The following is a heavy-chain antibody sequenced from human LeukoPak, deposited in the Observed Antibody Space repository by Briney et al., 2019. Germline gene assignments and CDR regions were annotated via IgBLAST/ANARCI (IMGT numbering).Heavy chain of an antibody. CDR2: ISSSSSYI. V-gene: IGHV3-21*01. CDR3: AVVWFGELSPFDY. D-gene: IGHD3-10*01. J-gene: IGHJ4*02. CDR1: GFTFSSYS. Sequence: PGGSLRLSCAASGFTFSSYSMNWVRQAPGKGLERVSSISSSSSYIYYADSVKGRFTISRDNAKNSLYLQMNSLRAEDTAVYYCAVVWFGELSPFDYWGQGTLVTVSS.